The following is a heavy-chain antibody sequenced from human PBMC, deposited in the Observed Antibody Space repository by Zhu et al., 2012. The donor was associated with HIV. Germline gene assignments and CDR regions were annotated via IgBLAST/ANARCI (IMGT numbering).Heavy chain of an antibody. CDR1: GYSISSGYY. J-gene: IGHJ4*02. V-gene: IGHV4-38-2*01. CDR3: ARQWARRLLLWVRGISRNYFDY. Sequence: QVQLQESGPGLVEPSETLSLTCAVSGYSISSGYYWGWIRQPPGKGLEWIGGIYHSGSTYYNPSLKSRVTISVDTSKNQFSLKLSSVTAADTAVYYCARQWARRLLLWVRGISRNYFDYVGQEPGHRL. CDR2: IYHSGST. D-gene: IGHD3-10*01.